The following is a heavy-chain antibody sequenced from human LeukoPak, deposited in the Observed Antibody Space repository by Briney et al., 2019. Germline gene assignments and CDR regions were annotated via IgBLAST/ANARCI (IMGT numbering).Heavy chain of an antibody. D-gene: IGHD6-13*01. J-gene: IGHJ4*02. CDR1: GFTFSSYG. CDR3: AKDFLPGRAAGTRAVAVPYFDY. CDR2: IRYDGSNK. V-gene: IGHV3-30*02. Sequence: GVSLRLSCAASGFTFSSYGMHWVRQAPGKGLEWVAFIRYDGSNKYYADSVKGRFTISRDNSKNTLYLQMNSLRAEDTAVYYCAKDFLPGRAAGTRAVAVPYFDYWGQGTLVTVSS.